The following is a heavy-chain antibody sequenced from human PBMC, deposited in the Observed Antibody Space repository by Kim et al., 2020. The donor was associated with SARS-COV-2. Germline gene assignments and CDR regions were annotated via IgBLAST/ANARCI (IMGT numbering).Heavy chain of an antibody. V-gene: IGHV3-48*02. Sequence: ADSVKGRFTSSRDDAKNSLYLQMNSLSDEDTAVYHCVRDRDFGDYTHADYWGQGTLVTVSS. J-gene: IGHJ4*02. D-gene: IGHD4-17*01. CDR3: VRDRDFGDYTHADY.